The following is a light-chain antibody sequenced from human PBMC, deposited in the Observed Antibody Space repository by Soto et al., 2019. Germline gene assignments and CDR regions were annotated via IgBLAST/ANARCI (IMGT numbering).Light chain of an antibody. CDR2: WAS. V-gene: IGKV4-1*01. CDR1: QSILYSPNNKDY. CDR3: QQYYGPPHT. Sequence: DIVMTQSPDSLAVSLGERATINCKSSQSILYSPNNKDYLAWYQEKPGQPPKLLIYWASIRESGVPDRFSGAGSGTDFTLTISSLQAEDAAVYYCQQYYGPPHTVGQGTKLEIK. J-gene: IGKJ2*01.